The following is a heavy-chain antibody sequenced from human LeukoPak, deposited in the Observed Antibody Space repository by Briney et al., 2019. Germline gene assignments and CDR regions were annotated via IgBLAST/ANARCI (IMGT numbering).Heavy chain of an antibody. Sequence: AAVSVSCKASGYTSTIYGISWVGQAPGQGVEGVGWISAYNGNTNYAQKLQGRVTMTTDTSTSTAYMELRSLRSDDTAVYYCARVIGGPVLSPLIDYWGQGTLVTVSS. CDR3: ARVIGGPVLSPLIDY. D-gene: IGHD2-8*01. V-gene: IGHV1-18*01. CDR1: GYTSTIYG. CDR2: ISAYNGNT. J-gene: IGHJ4*02.